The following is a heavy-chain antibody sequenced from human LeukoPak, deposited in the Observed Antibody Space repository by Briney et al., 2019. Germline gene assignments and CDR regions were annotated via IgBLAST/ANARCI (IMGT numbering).Heavy chain of an antibody. D-gene: IGHD2-2*01. J-gene: IGHJ4*02. Sequence: GGSLRLPCAASGFTFSGYAMSWVRLAPGKGLEWVSTISGSGDTTYYADSVRGRFTVSRDNSKNTLYLQMNSLRAENTAVYYCARTPQKYCSSTTCYPDYWGQGTLVTVSS. V-gene: IGHV3-23*01. CDR2: ISGSGDTT. CDR1: GFTFSGYA. CDR3: ARTPQKYCSSTTCYPDY.